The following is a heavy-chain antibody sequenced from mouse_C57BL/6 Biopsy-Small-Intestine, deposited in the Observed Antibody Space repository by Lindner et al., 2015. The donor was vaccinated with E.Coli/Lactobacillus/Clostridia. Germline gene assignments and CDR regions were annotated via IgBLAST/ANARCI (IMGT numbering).Heavy chain of an antibody. CDR3: VRDSPRTGDDLDY. D-gene: IGHD4-1*01. CDR2: FNPHSSDT. V-gene: IGHV1-74*01. J-gene: IGHJ4*01. Sequence: SVKVSCKASGYTFTAYYIHWVRQAPGQGLEWMGRFNPHSSDTNLAQQFQGRVTMTRDTSISTAYLELSRLTSDDTAVYYCVRDSPRTGDDLDYWGQGTLVTVSS. CDR1: GYTFTAYY.